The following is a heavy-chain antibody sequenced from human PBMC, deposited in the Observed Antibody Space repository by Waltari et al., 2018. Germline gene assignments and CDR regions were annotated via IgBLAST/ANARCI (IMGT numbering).Heavy chain of an antibody. CDR2: INHSEST. D-gene: IGHD3-10*01. J-gene: IGHJ4*02. V-gene: IGHV4-34*01. Sequence: QVQLQQWGAGLLKPSETLSLTCAVYGGSFSGYYWSWIRQPPGKGLEWIGEINHSESTNYNPSLKSRFTISVDTSKNQFSLKLSSVTAADTAVYYCARHYGSGSPYYFDYWGQGTLVTVSS. CDR3: ARHYGSGSPYYFDY. CDR1: GGSFSGYY.